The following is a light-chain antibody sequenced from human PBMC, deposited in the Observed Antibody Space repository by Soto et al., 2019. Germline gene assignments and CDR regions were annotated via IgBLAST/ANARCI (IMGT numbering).Light chain of an antibody. CDR3: QQYNKWPQT. V-gene: IGKV3-15*01. J-gene: IGKJ1*01. CDR2: GVS. CDR1: QSVSID. Sequence: EIVMTQSPATVPVSPGERVTLSCRASQSVSIDLAWYQQKPGQAPRLLIYGVSTRATDIPPSFTGSGSGTEFTLTISSLQSEDIAVYYCQQYNKWPQTFGQGTKVEIK.